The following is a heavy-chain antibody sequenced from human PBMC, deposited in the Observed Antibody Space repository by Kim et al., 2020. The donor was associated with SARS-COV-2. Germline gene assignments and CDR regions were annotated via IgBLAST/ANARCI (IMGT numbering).Heavy chain of an antibody. Sequence: SVKVSCKASGDTFISYAISWVRQAPGQGLEWMGRINAILGMANYAQKFQGRVTITADTSTNTAYMDLSSLRSEDTAVYYCARVGRGAWFDPWGQGSLV. J-gene: IGHJ5*02. CDR1: GDTFISYA. D-gene: IGHD3-10*01. CDR3: ARVGRGAWFDP. CDR2: INAILGMA. V-gene: IGHV1-69*04.